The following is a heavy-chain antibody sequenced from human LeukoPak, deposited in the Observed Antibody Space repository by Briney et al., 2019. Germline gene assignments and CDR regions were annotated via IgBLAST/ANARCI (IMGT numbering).Heavy chain of an antibody. D-gene: IGHD1-7*01. CDR3: ARWRNYPGTVGFDY. CDR1: GFTFSTYA. Sequence: GGSLRLSCAASGFTFSTYAMHWVRQAPGKGLEYVSGISSNGVSTYYANSVKGRFTISRDISKNTLYLQMGCLRPEDMAVYYCARWRNYPGTVGFDYWGQGTLVTVSS. J-gene: IGHJ4*02. V-gene: IGHV3-64*01. CDR2: ISSNGVST.